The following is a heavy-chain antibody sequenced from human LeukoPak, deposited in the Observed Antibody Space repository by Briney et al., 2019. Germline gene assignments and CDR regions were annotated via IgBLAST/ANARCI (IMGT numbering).Heavy chain of an antibody. CDR1: GGSISTYY. CDR2: ISYSGST. D-gene: IGHD1-26*01. Sequence: PSETLSLTCTVSGGSISTYYWSWIRQPPGEGLEWIAYISYSGSTNYNPPLTSRVTISLDTSKNQFSLKLRSVTAADTAVYYCARIGVKYSGSYFDYWGQGTLVTVSS. CDR3: ARIGVKYSGSYFDY. J-gene: IGHJ4*02. V-gene: IGHV4-59*01.